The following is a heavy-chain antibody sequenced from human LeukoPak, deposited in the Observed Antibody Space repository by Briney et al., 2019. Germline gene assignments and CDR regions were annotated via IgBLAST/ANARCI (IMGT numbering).Heavy chain of an antibody. J-gene: IGHJ4*02. CDR3: ATRGSTWTLDY. CDR1: GFTFSSYE. CDR2: ISSSGRTF. V-gene: IGHV3-48*03. D-gene: IGHD2-2*01. Sequence: GGSLRLSCAASGFTFSSYEMNWVRQAPGKGLEWVSYISSSGRTFYYADSVKGRFTISRDNSKNTLYLQMNSLRAEDTAVYYCATRGSTWTLDYWGQGTLVTVSS.